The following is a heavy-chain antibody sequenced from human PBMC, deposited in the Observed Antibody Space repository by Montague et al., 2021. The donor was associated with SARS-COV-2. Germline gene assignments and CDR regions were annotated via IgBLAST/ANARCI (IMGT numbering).Heavy chain of an antibody. J-gene: IGHJ4*02. D-gene: IGHD2-2*01. Sequence: SETLSLTCTVSGYSISSGYYWGCIRQPPGKGLEWIGSIYHSGSTYYNPSLKSRVTISVDTSKNQFSLKLSSVTAANTAVYYCARSQDCSTTNCHFDYWGQGTLVTVAS. CDR1: GYSISSGYY. V-gene: IGHV4-38-2*02. CDR3: ARSQDCSTTNCHFDY. CDR2: IYHSGST.